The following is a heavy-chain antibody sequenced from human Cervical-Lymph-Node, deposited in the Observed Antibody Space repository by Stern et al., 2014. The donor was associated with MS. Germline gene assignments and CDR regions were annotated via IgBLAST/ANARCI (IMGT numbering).Heavy chain of an antibody. CDR2: NNPRGGRT. J-gene: IGHJ6*02. V-gene: IGHV1-46*01. CDR1: GYTLTIYY. Sequence: VQLVQSGTEVKKPGVSVKVSCKASGYTLTIYYIHWVRQAPGQGLEWMGVNNPRGGRTTYAQKFQGRVTMTRDTSTSTAYMELSSLRSDDTAVYYCASGGEVDGGDVWGQGTTVTVFS. D-gene: IGHD2-15*01. CDR3: ASGGEVDGGDV.